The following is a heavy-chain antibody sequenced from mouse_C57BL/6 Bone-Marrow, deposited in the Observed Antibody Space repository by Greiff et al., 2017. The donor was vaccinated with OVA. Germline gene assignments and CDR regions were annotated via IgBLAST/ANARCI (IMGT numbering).Heavy chain of an antibody. CDR3: TPIYYYGSSDY. CDR1: GFNIKDDY. CDR2: IDPENGDT. Sequence: EVQLQQSGAELVRPGASVKLSCTASGFNIKDDYMHWVKQRPEQGLEWIGWIDPENGDTEYASKFQGKATITADTSSNTAYLQLSSLTSEDTAVYYGTPIYYYGSSDYWGQGTTLTVSS. J-gene: IGHJ2*01. D-gene: IGHD1-1*01. V-gene: IGHV14-4*01.